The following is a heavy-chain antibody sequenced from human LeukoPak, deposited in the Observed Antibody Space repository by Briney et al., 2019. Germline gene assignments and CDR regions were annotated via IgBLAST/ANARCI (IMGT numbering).Heavy chain of an antibody. CDR2: IYTSGST. CDR3: ARGFDGGVAPARLDY. D-gene: IGHD2-15*01. Sequence: SETLSLTCTVSGGSISSYYWSWIRQPAGKGLEWIGRIYTSGSTNYNPSIKSRVTMSVDTSKNQFSLKLSSVTAADTAVYYCARGFDGGVAPARLDYWGQGTLVTVSS. V-gene: IGHV4-4*07. CDR1: GGSISSYY. J-gene: IGHJ4*02.